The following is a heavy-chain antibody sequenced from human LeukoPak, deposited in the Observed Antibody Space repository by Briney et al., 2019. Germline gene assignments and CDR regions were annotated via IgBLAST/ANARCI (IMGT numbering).Heavy chain of an antibody. V-gene: IGHV3-11*01. CDR1: GFTSSDNF. D-gene: IGHD6-25*01. Sequence: GGSLRLSCAASGFTSSDNFMSWIRQAPGKGLEWVSYISKSDSTTYYADTVKGRFTISRDSAKNSVYLYMNSLRAEDTAVYYCVSAVAAPDQDPPFDYWGQGTLVTVSS. J-gene: IGHJ4*02. CDR2: ISKSDSTT. CDR3: VSAVAAPDQDPPFDY.